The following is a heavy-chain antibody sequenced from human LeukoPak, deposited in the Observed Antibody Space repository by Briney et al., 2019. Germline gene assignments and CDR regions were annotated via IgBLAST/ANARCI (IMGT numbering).Heavy chain of an antibody. CDR3: AKLTYGSGTYGAFDY. CDR1: GFTFSSYG. CDR2: IRGSGEIK. V-gene: IGHV3-23*01. D-gene: IGHD3-10*01. J-gene: IGHJ4*02. Sequence: GGSLRLSCAASGFTFSSYGMSWVGQAPGKGREGVSGIRGSGEIKLYEDSVKGRITISRDNSKNSLYLQMKSLRDEGTAVYYCAKLTYGSGTYGAFDYWGQGTLVTVST.